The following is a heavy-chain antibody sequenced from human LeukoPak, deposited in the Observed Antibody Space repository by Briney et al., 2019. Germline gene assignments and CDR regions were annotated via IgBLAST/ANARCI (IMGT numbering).Heavy chain of an antibody. CDR2: IKQDGSEK. J-gene: IGHJ6*03. CDR3: ARDLLRYDSSGYEGNYYYYYYMDV. Sequence: GGSLRLSCAASGFTFSSYWMSWVRQAPGKGLEWVANIKQDGSEKYYVDSVKGRFTISRDNAKNSLYLQMNSLRSEDTAVYYCARDLLRYDSSGYEGNYYYYYYMDVWGKGTTVTVSS. CDR1: GFTFSSYW. D-gene: IGHD3-22*01. V-gene: IGHV3-7*03.